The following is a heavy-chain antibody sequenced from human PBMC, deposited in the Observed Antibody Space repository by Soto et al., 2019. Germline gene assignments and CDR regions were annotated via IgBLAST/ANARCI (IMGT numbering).Heavy chain of an antibody. CDR3: ARGGGYSNPYNFDY. CDR2: IYYSGNT. J-gene: IGHJ4*02. CDR1: GGSISTYY. V-gene: IGHV4-59*01. D-gene: IGHD5-18*01. Sequence: SETLSLTCTVSGGSISTYYWTWIRQPPGKGLEWIGYIYYSGNTNYNPSLKSRVTISEDTSKKQFSLKLSSVTAADTAVYYCARGGGYSNPYNFDYWGQGTLVTVSS.